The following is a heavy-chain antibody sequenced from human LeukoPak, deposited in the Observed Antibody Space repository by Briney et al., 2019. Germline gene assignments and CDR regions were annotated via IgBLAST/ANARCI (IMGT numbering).Heavy chain of an antibody. CDR1: GDSVSSNSVA. CDR2: TFYRSKWTY. Sequence: SQTLSLTCAISGDSVSSNSVAWNWIRQSPSRGLEWLGRTFYRSKWTYDYAVSVKSRIIVKPDTSKNQFSLQLNSVTPEDTAVYYCVREDITKRFDYWGQGTLVTVSS. CDR3: VREDITKRFDY. V-gene: IGHV6-1*01. J-gene: IGHJ4*02. D-gene: IGHD1-20*01.